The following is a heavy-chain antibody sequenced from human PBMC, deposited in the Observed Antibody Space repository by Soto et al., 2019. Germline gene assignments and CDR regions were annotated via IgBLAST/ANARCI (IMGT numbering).Heavy chain of an antibody. J-gene: IGHJ4*02. CDR2: VNAGNGYT. V-gene: IGHV1-3*01. CDR1: GYTFTSNA. D-gene: IGHD5-18*01. CDR3: ARGAHTYGYVFDY. Sequence: QVHLVQSVAEVKKPGASVKVSCRSSGYTFTSNAIHWVRQAPGQSLEWMGWVNAGNGYTKYLQNFQGRVTISSDTSASTAYMELNSLRSEDTAVYYCARGAHTYGYVFDYWGQGTLVTVSS.